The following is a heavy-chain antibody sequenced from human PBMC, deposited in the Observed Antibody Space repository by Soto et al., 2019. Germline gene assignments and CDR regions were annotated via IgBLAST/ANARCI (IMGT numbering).Heavy chain of an antibody. CDR3: ARRTGWRSYYLDF. CDR2: INHSGST. J-gene: IGHJ4*02. Sequence: PSETLSLTCAVYGGSFSGYYWSWIRQPPGKGLEWIGEINHSGSTNYNPSLKSRVTISVDTSKNQFSLKLSSVTAADTAVYYCARRTGWRSYYLDFWGQGTLVTVSS. CDR1: GGSFSGYY. D-gene: IGHD6-19*01. V-gene: IGHV4-34*01.